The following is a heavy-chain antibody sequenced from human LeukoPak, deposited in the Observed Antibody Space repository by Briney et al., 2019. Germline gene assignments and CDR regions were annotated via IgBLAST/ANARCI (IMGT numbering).Heavy chain of an antibody. D-gene: IGHD2-15*01. J-gene: IGHJ4*02. V-gene: IGHV4-39*07. CDR1: GGSISSYY. CDR3: ARDAGYCSGGSCPDDY. CDR2: IYYSGST. Sequence: PETLSLTCTVSGGSISSYYWSWIRQPPGKRLEWIGSIYYSGSTYYNPSLKSRVTISVDTSKNQFSLKLSSVTAADTAVYYCARDAGYCSGGSCPDDYWGQGTLVTVSS.